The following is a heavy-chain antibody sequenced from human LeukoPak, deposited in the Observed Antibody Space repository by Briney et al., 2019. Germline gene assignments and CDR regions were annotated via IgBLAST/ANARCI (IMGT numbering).Heavy chain of an antibody. CDR3: VRDCSSASLSSGCYYAMDV. J-gene: IGHJ6*04. D-gene: IGHD2-2*01. Sequence: GGSLRLSCAASGFTFNDYWMIWVRQAPGKGLEWVAHIKQDGSEKYYVDSLKGRFTISRDNAKNSLFLQMNSLRAEDTAVYYCVRDCSSASLSSGCYYAMDVWGKGTTVTVSS. CDR2: IKQDGSEK. CDR1: GFTFNDYW. V-gene: IGHV3-7*03.